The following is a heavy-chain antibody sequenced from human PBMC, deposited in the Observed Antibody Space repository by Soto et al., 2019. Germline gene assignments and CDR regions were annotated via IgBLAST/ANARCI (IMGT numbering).Heavy chain of an antibody. CDR3: AKGTYGGNSGYYYGMDV. CDR2: ISYDGSNK. CDR1: GFTFSSYG. D-gene: IGHD4-17*01. J-gene: IGHJ6*02. V-gene: IGHV3-30*18. Sequence: WGSLRLSCAASGFTFSSYGMHWVRQAPGKGLEWVAVISYDGSNKYYADSVKGRFTISRDNSKNTLYLQMNSLRAEDTAVYYCAKGTYGGNSGYYYGMDVWGQGTTVTVSS.